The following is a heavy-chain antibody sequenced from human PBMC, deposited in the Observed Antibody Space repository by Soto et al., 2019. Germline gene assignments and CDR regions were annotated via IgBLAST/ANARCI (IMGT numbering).Heavy chain of an antibody. D-gene: IGHD6-13*01. V-gene: IGHV1-69*12. Sequence: QVQLVQSGAEVKKPGSSVKVSCKASGGTFSSYAISWVRQAPGQGLEWMGGIIPIFGTANYAQKFQGRVTITADESTSTAYMELSSLRSEDTAVYYCARGKYRGRAAAGDYWGQGTLVTVSS. CDR2: IIPIFGTA. CDR1: GGTFSSYA. CDR3: ARGKYRGRAAAGDY. J-gene: IGHJ4*02.